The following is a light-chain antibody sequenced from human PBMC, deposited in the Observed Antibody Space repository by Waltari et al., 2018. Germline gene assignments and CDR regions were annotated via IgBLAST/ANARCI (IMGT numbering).Light chain of an antibody. Sequence: AIQLTQSPSYLSASVGDRVTITCRASQGISSALAWYQQKPEKPPKLLIYDASSLESGVPSRFSGSGSGTDFTLTISSLQPEDFATYYCQQFNSYPLTFGGGTKVEIK. CDR3: QQFNSYPLT. CDR2: DAS. CDR1: QGISSA. V-gene: IGKV1-13*02. J-gene: IGKJ4*01.